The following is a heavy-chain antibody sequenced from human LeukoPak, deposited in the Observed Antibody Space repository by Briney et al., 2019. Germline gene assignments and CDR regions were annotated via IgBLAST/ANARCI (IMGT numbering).Heavy chain of an antibody. J-gene: IGHJ6*03. V-gene: IGHV5-51*01. CDR2: IYPGDSDT. D-gene: IGHD3-16*01. Sequence: GESLKISCKGSGYSFTSYWIGWVRQMPGKGLEWMGIIYPGDSDTRYSPSFQGQVTISADKSISTAYLQWSSLKASDTAMYYCARHMTQDYFYYYMDVWAEGATVTVSS. CDR1: GYSFTSYW. CDR3: ARHMTQDYFYYYMDV.